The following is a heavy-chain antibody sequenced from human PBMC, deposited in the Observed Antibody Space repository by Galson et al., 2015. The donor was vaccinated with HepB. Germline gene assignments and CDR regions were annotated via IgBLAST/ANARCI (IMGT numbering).Heavy chain of an antibody. CDR2: ISSSSSTI. CDR1: GFTFSSYS. V-gene: IGHV3-48*02. D-gene: IGHD2-21*02. J-gene: IGHJ4*02. CDR3: ARFEYCGGDCSADFDY. Sequence: SLRLSCAASGFTFSSYSMNWVRQAPGKGLEWVSYISSSSSTIYYADSVKGRFTISRDNAKNSLYLQMNSLRDEDTAVYYCARFEYCGGDCSADFDYWGQGTLVTVSS.